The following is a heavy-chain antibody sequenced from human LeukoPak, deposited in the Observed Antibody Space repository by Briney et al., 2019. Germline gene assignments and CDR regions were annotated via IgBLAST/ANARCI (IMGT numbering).Heavy chain of an antibody. D-gene: IGHD5-18*01. CDR1: GFTFSSYW. CDR2: IKQDGSEK. J-gene: IGHJ4*02. Sequence: GGSLRLSCAASGFTFSSYWMTWIRQAPGKGLEWVTNIKQDGSEKYYVGSVKGRFTISRDNAKNSLYLQMNSLRAEDTAVYYCARDTGGGYSCYDCWGQGTLVTVSS. CDR3: ARDTGGGYSCYDC. V-gene: IGHV3-7*01.